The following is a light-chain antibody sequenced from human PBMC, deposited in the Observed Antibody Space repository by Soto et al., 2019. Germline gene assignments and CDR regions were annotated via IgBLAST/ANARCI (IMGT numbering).Light chain of an antibody. CDR2: AAS. V-gene: IGKV1-8*01. Sequence: AVLLTQSPSSFSASTGDRATITCRASQDIHNYLAWYQQVPGKAPKLLLYAASILQTGVPSRFSGSGSGTDFPLTIDGVQSEDFATYFCQHYYNYPGTFGQGTTLE. CDR3: QHYYNYPGT. CDR1: QDIHNY. J-gene: IGKJ1*01.